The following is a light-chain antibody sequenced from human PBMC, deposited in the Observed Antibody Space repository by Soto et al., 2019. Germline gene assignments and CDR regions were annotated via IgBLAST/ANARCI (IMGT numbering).Light chain of an antibody. J-gene: IGKJ1*01. Sequence: EIVMTQSPATLSVSPGERATLSCRASQSVSSNLAWYKQKPGQAPRLLIYGASSRATGIPDRFSGSGSGTDFTLTISRLEPEDFAVYDCQQYGSSPPTFGQGTKVDIK. CDR3: QQYGSSPPT. V-gene: IGKV3-20*01. CDR1: QSVSSN. CDR2: GAS.